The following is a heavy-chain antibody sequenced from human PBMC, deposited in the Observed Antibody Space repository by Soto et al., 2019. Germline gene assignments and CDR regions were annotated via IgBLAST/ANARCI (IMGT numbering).Heavy chain of an antibody. V-gene: IGHV4-39*01. CDR1: GGSISSSSYY. Sequence: SETLSLTCTVSGGSISSSSYYWGWIRQPPGKGLEWIGSIYYSGSTYYNPSLKSRVTISVDTSKNQFSLKLSSVTAADTAVYYCARGITLPTPLDDWGQGTLVTVSS. CDR2: IYYSGST. D-gene: IGHD1-20*01. J-gene: IGHJ4*02. CDR3: ARGITLPTPLDD.